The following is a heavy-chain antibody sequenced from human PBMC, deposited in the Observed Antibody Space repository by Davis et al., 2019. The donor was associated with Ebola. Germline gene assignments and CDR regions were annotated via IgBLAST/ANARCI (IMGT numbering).Heavy chain of an antibody. CDR2: ISGSGGST. CDR1: GFTFSSYA. V-gene: IGHV3-23*01. J-gene: IGHJ4*02. CDR3: SSSPGD. D-gene: IGHD6-6*01. Sequence: GESLKISCAASGFTFSSYAMTWVRQAPGKGLEWVSAISGSGGSTYYADSVKGRFTISRDNSKNTLYLQMNSLRADDTAVYYCSSSPGDWGQGTLVIVSS.